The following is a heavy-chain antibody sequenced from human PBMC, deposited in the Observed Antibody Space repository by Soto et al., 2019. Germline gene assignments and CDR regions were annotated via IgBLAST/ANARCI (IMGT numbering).Heavy chain of an antibody. CDR2: INSGGSST. CDR1: GFTFSSYW. J-gene: IGHJ6*03. Sequence: GGSLRLSCAASGFTFSSYWMHWVRQAPGKGLVWVSRINSGGSSTSYADSVKGRFTISRDNAKNTLYLQMNSLRAEDTAVYYCARDRSTSHYYYYMDVWGKGTTVTVSS. V-gene: IGHV3-74*01. CDR3: ARDRSTSHYYYYMDV. D-gene: IGHD2-2*01.